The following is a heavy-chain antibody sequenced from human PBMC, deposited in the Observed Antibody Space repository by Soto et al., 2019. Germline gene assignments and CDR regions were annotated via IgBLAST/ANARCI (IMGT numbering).Heavy chain of an antibody. CDR3: ASQASQYCSGGSCYSDAGDY. CDR2: IIPIFGTA. CDR1: GGTFSSYA. D-gene: IGHD2-15*01. V-gene: IGHV1-69*06. Sequence: SVKVSCKVSGGTFSSYAISWVRQAPGQGLEWMGGIIPIFGTANYAQKFQGRVTITADKSTSTAYMELSSLRAEDTAVYYCASQASQYCSGGSCYSDAGDYWGQGTLVTVSS. J-gene: IGHJ4*02.